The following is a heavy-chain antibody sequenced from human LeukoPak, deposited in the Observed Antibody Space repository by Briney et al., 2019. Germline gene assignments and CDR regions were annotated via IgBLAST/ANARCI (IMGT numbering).Heavy chain of an antibody. CDR1: GGSISSSSYY. V-gene: IGHV4-39*01. CDR2: IYYSGGT. CDR3: ARHGHYYDSSGYHDY. D-gene: IGHD3-22*01. J-gene: IGHJ4*02. Sequence: KPSETLSLTCTVPGGSISSSSYYWGWIRQPPGKGLEWIGSIYYSGGTYYNPSLKSRVTISVDTSKNQFSLKLSSVTAADTAVYYCARHGHYYDSSGYHDYWGQGTLVTVSS.